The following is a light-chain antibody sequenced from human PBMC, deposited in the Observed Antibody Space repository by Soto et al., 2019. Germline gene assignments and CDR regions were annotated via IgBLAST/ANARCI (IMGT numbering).Light chain of an antibody. Sequence: QSALTQPRSVSGSPGQSVTISCTGTSSDVGGYKYVSWYQQHPGKVPKPMMFDVSERPSGVPDRFSGSKSGNTASLSISGLQAEDEADYYCCAYAGSYTVLFGGGTKLTVL. CDR2: DVS. CDR3: CAYAGSYTVL. CDR1: SSDVGGYKY. V-gene: IGLV2-11*01. J-gene: IGLJ2*01.